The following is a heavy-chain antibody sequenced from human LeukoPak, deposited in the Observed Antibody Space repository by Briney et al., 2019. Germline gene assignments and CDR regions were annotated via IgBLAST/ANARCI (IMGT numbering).Heavy chain of an antibody. CDR3: TTDPRFLEWLSEYNWFDP. Sequence: GGSLRLSCAASGFTFSNAWMSWVRQAPGKGLEWVGRIKNKTDGGTTDYAAPVKGRFTISRDDSKNTLYLQMNSLKTEDTAVYYCTTDPRFLEWLSEYNWFDPWGQGTLVTVSS. V-gene: IGHV3-15*01. CDR2: IKNKTDGGTT. CDR1: GFTFSNAW. D-gene: IGHD3-3*01. J-gene: IGHJ5*02.